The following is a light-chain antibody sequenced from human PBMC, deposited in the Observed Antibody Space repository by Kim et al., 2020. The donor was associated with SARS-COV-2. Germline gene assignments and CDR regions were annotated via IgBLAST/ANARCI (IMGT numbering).Light chain of an antibody. Sequence: VSPRQTARLTCSGDAVPTRYAYWYQQKSGQAPVLVIYEDTKRPSGIPERVSGSSSGAMATLTISGAQVEDEADYYCYSTDTNGNHVFGGGTQLTVL. J-gene: IGLJ2*01. V-gene: IGLV3-10*01. CDR3: YSTDTNGNHV. CDR1: AVPTRY. CDR2: EDT.